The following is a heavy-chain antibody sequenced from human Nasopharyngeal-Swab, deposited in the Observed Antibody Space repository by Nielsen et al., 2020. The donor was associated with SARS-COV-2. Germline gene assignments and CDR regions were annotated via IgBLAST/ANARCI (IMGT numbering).Heavy chain of an antibody. Sequence: GGSLRLSCAASGFTFSSYGMHWVRQAPGQGLEWVAVIWYDGSNKYYADSVKGRFTISRDNSKNTLYLQMNSLRAEDTAVYYCASSGYYYDSSGLEGWFDPWGQGTLVTVSS. D-gene: IGHD3-22*01. J-gene: IGHJ5*02. CDR1: GFTFSSYG. V-gene: IGHV3-33*01. CDR2: IWYDGSNK. CDR3: ASSGYYYDSSGLEGWFDP.